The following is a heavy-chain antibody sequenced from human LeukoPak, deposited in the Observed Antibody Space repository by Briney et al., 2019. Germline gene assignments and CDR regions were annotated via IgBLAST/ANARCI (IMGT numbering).Heavy chain of an antibody. J-gene: IGHJ5*02. Sequence: GGSLRLSCAASGFTFSDYYMSWIRQAPGKGLERVSYISSSGSTIYYADSVKGRFTICRDNAKNSLYLQMNSLRAEDTAVYYCARDHLPRRGPYSYGYYWFDPWGQGTLVTVSS. CDR2: ISSSGSTI. CDR3: ARDHLPRRGPYSYGYYWFDP. CDR1: GFTFSDYY. D-gene: IGHD5-18*01. V-gene: IGHV3-11*01.